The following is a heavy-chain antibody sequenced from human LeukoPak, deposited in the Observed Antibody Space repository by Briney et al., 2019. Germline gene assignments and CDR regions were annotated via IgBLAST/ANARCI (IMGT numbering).Heavy chain of an antibody. D-gene: IGHD3-22*01. V-gene: IGHV6-1*01. Sequence: SQTLSLTCAISGDSVSSNSAAWNWIRQSPSRGLEWLGRTYYRSKWYNDYAVSVKSRITINPDTSKNQFSLQLNSVTPEDTAVYYCARDRSLVYYYDSSGEGGFDYWGQGTLVTVSS. CDR2: TYYRSKWYN. CDR3: ARDRSLVYYYDSSGEGGFDY. J-gene: IGHJ4*02. CDR1: GDSVSSNSAA.